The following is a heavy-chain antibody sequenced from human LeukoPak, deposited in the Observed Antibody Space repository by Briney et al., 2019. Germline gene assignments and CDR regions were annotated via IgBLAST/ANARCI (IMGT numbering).Heavy chain of an antibody. CDR1: RFSFRSYD. J-gene: IGHJ4*02. V-gene: IGHV3-30*18. D-gene: IGHD6-13*01. Sequence: PGGSLRLSCAASRFSFRSYDMHWVRQAPGKGLEWLAVSSYDESNTYYTDPVKGRFTISRDNSKNTLYLQMNSLRPEDTAVYYCAKDGQLGGSSWFTLYFDYWGQGTLVTVSS. CDR3: AKDGQLGGSSWFTLYFDY. CDR2: SSYDESNT.